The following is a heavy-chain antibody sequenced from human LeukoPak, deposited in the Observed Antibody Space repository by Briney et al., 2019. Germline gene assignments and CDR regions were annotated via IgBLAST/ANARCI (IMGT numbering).Heavy chain of an antibody. J-gene: IGHJ5*02. Sequence: PGRSLRLSCAASGFTFDDYAMHWVRQAPGRGLEWVSGISWNSGSRGYADSVKGRFTISRDNAKNSLYLQMNSLRAEDTALYYCAKELWFGELSYWFDPWGQGTLVTVSS. V-gene: IGHV3-9*01. CDR3: AKELWFGELSYWFDP. CDR1: GFTFDDYA. CDR2: ISWNSGSR. D-gene: IGHD3-10*01.